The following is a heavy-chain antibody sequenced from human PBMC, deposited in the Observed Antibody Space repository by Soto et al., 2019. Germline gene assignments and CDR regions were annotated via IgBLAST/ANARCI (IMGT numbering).Heavy chain of an antibody. CDR2: IYLGDSNT. CDR1: GYSLTSYW. J-gene: IGHJ4*02. Sequence: PGESLKISCKGSGYSLTSYWIGWMRQTPGKGLEWMGMIYLGDSNTRYSPSFEGQVTISADKSTTTACLQWSSLKASDSAMYYCARQSYCSSTSCYTVDSWGQGTLVTVSS. D-gene: IGHD2-2*02. V-gene: IGHV5-51*01. CDR3: ARQSYCSSTSCYTVDS.